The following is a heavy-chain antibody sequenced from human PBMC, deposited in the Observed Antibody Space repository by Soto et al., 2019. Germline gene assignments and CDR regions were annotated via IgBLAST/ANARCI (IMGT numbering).Heavy chain of an antibody. D-gene: IGHD2-2*03. CDR3: ASGYCSSTSCYPSWFDP. J-gene: IGHJ5*02. V-gene: IGHV3-21*01. Sequence: GGSLRLSCAASGFTFSSYSMNWVRQAPGKGLEWVSSISSSSSYIYYADSVKGRFTISRDNAKNSLYLQMNSLRAEDTAVYYCASGYCSSTSCYPSWFDPWGQGTLVTSPQ. CDR1: GFTFSSYS. CDR2: ISSSSSYI.